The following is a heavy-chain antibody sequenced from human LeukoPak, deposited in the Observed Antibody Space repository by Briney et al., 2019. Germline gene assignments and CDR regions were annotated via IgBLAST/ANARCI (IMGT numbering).Heavy chain of an antibody. CDR1: GFTFSTYG. CDR2: IRYDGSNK. CDR3: ARALSAMVPEY. J-gene: IGHJ4*02. D-gene: IGHD5-18*01. V-gene: IGHV3-33*01. Sequence: GGSLRLSCAASGFTFSTYGMHWVRQAPGKGPEWVAVIRYDGSNKNYGDSVKGRFTISRDNSKNTLYLQMNSLRAEDTAVYYCARALSAMVPEYWGQGTLLTVSS.